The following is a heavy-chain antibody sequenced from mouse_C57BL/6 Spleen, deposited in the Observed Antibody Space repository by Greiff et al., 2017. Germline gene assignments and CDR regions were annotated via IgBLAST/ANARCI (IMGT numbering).Heavy chain of an antibody. CDR3: ARGDSKGAMDY. V-gene: IGHV1-18*01. Sequence: EVQLQQSGPELVKPGASVKIPCKASGYTFTDYNMDWVKQSHGKSLEWIGDINPNNGGTNYNQKFKGKATLTVDKSSSTAYMELRRLTSEDTAVYYGARGDSKGAMDYWGQGTSVTVSS. CDR2: INPNNGGT. D-gene: IGHD2-5*01. J-gene: IGHJ4*01. CDR1: GYTFTDYN.